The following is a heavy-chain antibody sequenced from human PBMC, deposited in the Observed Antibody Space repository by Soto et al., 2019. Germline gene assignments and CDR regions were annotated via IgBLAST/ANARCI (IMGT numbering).Heavy chain of an antibody. CDR1: GGSMSSGGYS. Sequence: PSETLSLTCAVSGGSMSSGGYSWSWIRQPPGKGLEWIGYIYHSGSTYYNPSLKSRVTISVDRSKNQFSLKLSSVTAADTAVYNCARVPDYWGQGTLVTVSS. CDR3: ARVPDY. CDR2: IYHSGST. V-gene: IGHV4-30-2*01. J-gene: IGHJ4*02.